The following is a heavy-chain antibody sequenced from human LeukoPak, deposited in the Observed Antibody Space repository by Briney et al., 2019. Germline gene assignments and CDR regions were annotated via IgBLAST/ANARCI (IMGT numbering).Heavy chain of an antibody. D-gene: IGHD6-6*01. CDR3: ASGIAALGDY. J-gene: IGHJ4*02. CDR1: GGSISSSSYY. CDR2: IYYSGST. Sequence: SETLSLTCTVSGGSISSSSYYWGWIRQPPGKGLEWIGSIYYSGSTYYNPSLKSRVTISVDTSKNQFSLKLSSVTAADTAVYYCASGIAALGDYWGQGTLVTVSS. V-gene: IGHV4-39*07.